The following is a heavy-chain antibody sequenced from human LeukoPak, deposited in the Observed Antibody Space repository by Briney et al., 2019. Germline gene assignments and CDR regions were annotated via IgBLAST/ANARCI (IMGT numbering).Heavy chain of an antibody. V-gene: IGHV4-34*01. CDR2: INHSGST. D-gene: IGHD2-2*03. J-gene: IGHJ4*02. CDR1: GGSFSGYY. CDR3: ARTMDIVDVD. Sequence: SETLSLTCAVYGGSFSGYYWSWIRQPPGKGLEWIGEINHSGSTNYNPSLKSRVTISVDPSKNQFSLKRSSVTAADTAVFYCARTMDIVDVDWGQGTLVTVSS.